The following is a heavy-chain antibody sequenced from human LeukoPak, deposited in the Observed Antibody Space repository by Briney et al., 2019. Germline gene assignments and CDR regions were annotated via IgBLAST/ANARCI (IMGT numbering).Heavy chain of an antibody. J-gene: IGHJ4*02. CDR1: GFGFTNAW. CDR2: IKSKGDGETT. V-gene: IGHV3-15*01. Sequence: GGSLTLSCAASGFGFTNAWMSWVRQAPGKGLEWVGRIKSKGDGETTDYAAPVKGRFTMSRDDAKATLYLQINSLITEDTAVYYCTTDLGITMIRGVIVYWGQGTLVTVSS. CDR3: TTDLGITMIRGVIVY. D-gene: IGHD3-10*01.